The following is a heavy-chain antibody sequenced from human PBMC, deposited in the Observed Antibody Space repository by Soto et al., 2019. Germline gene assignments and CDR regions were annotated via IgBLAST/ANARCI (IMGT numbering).Heavy chain of an antibody. J-gene: IGHJ4*02. CDR1: GFTFSSYA. V-gene: IGHV3-23*01. D-gene: IGHD3-22*01. CDR3: VKGGVYYDSSGGDY. CDR2: ISGSGGST. Sequence: GGSLRLSCAASGFTFSSYAMSWVRQAPGKGLEWVSAISGSGGSTYYADSVKGRFTISRDNSKNTLYLQMNSLRAEDTAVYYCVKGGVYYDSSGGDYWGQGTLVTVSS.